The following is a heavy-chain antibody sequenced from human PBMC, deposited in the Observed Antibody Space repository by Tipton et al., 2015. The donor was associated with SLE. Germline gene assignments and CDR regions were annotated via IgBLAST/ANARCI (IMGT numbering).Heavy chain of an antibody. CDR1: GFTFSNYW. CDR2: IKQDGSER. CDR3: AVELEPWGGFHH. J-gene: IGHJ1*01. V-gene: IGHV3-7*01. Sequence: SLRLSCAASGFTFSNYWMNWVRQAPGKGLEWVANIKQDGSERYYADSVEGRFAISRDNAKNSLYLQMNSLEVDDTAVYYCAVELEPWGGFHHWGQGTLVTVSS. D-gene: IGHD1-1*01.